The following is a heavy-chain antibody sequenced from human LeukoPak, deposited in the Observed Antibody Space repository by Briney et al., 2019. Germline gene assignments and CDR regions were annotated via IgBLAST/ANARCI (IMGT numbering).Heavy chain of an antibody. CDR1: GFTFSSYG. Sequence: QPGRSLRLSCAASGFTFSSYGMHWVRQAPGKGLEWGAVIWYDGSNKYYADSVKGRFTISRDNSKNTLYLQMNSLRAEDTAVYYCAKMGPYYYDSSGYWNYYYYYMDVWGKGTTVTVSS. V-gene: IGHV3-33*06. J-gene: IGHJ6*03. CDR3: AKMGPYYYDSSGYWNYYYYYMDV. CDR2: IWYDGSNK. D-gene: IGHD3-22*01.